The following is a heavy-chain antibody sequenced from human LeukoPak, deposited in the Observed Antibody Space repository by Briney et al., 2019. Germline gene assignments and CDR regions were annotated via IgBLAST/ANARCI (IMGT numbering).Heavy chain of an antibody. Sequence: QTGGSLRLSCAASGFTFSSYAMSWVRQAPGKGLEWVSYISSSDNTIYYADSVKGRFTISRDNAKNSLYLQMNSLRAEDTAVYYCARDINWVGGYWGQGTLVTVSS. D-gene: IGHD7-27*01. J-gene: IGHJ4*02. V-gene: IGHV3-48*03. CDR3: ARDINWVGGY. CDR2: ISSSDNTI. CDR1: GFTFSSYA.